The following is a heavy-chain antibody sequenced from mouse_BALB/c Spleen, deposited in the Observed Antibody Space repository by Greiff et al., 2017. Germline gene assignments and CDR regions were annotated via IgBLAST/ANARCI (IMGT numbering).Heavy chain of an antibody. CDR1: GYTFTDYN. Sequence: VQLQQSGPELVKPGASVKISCKASGYTFTDYNMHWVKQSHGKSLEWIGYIYPYNGGTGYNQKFKSKATLTVDNSSSTAYMELRSLTSEDSAVYYCARPNYYGSSYGYWGQGTTLTVSS. CDR3: ARPNYYGSSYGY. V-gene: IGHV1S29*02. J-gene: IGHJ2*01. CDR2: IYPYNGGT. D-gene: IGHD1-1*01.